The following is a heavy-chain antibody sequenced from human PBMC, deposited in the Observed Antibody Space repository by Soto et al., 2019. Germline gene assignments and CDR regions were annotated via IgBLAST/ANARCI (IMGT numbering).Heavy chain of an antibody. CDR2: IYWDDDN. CDR1: GFSLSTSGVG. Sequence: QITLKESGPTLVKVTQTLTLTCTFSGFSLSTSGVGVAWSRQPPGKALEWLALIYWDDDNRYSPSLKSRLTITKDTSKNQVVLTMTNMDPVDTATYYCAHTLLRRSTYHYGMDVWGQGTTVTVSS. J-gene: IGHJ6*02. D-gene: IGHD3-10*01. CDR3: AHTLLRRSTYHYGMDV. V-gene: IGHV2-5*02.